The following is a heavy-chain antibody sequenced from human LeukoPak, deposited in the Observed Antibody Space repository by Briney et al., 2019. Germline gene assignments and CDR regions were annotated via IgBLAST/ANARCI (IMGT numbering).Heavy chain of an antibody. J-gene: IGHJ3*02. CDR2: IYPGDSDT. D-gene: IGHD3-16*02. V-gene: IGHV5-51*01. CDR1: GYSFTSYW. CDR3: ARRVMITFGGVIGYDAFDI. Sequence: GESLKISCKGSGYSFTSYWIGWLRQMPGKGLEWMGIIYPGDSDTRYSPSFKGQVTISADKSISTAYLQWSSLKASDTAMYYCARRVMITFGGVIGYDAFDIWGQGTMVTVSS.